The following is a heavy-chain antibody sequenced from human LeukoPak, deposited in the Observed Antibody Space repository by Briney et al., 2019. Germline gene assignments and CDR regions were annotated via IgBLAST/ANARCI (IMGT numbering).Heavy chain of an antibody. V-gene: IGHV3-21*01. Sequence: PGGSLRLSRAASRYTYNSHAMNWVRTAPAKGLEWVSSISSSSRYIYYADSVKGRFTISRDNAKNSLYLQMNSLRAEDTAVYYCARDSMPSPWGQGTLVTVSS. CDR1: RYTYNSHA. CDR2: ISSSSRYI. J-gene: IGHJ5*02. D-gene: IGHD2/OR15-2a*01. CDR3: ARDSMPSP.